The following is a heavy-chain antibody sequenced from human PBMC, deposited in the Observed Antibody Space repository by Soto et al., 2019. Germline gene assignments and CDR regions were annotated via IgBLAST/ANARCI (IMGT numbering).Heavy chain of an antibody. Sequence: QITLKESGPTLVKPTQTLTLTCTFSGFSLSARGVGVGWIRQPPEKALEWLAFIYWDDDKRFSPSLKSRPTSTKDTSKTQVALTMPNMDPVDTGTYYCAHPTPYSSSRIDSWGQGTLVTVSS. CDR2: IYWDDDK. CDR3: AHPTPYSSSRIDS. CDR1: GFSLSARGVG. D-gene: IGHD6-6*01. J-gene: IGHJ4*02. V-gene: IGHV2-5*02.